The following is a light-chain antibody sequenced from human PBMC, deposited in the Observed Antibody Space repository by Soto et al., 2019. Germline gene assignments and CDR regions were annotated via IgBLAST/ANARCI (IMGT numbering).Light chain of an antibody. CDR2: ENN. CDR3: QSYDSVVV. CDR1: SGSIVSNF. J-gene: IGLJ2*01. Sequence: NFMLTQPHSVSESPGKTVTISCTRGSGSIVSNFVQWYQQRPGSAPTTVIYENNQRPSGVPDRFSGSIDSSSNSASLTISGLKTDDEADYYCQSYDSVVVFGGGTKVTVL. V-gene: IGLV6-57*03.